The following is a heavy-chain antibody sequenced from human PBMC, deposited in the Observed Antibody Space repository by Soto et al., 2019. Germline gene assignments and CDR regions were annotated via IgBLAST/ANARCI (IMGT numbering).Heavy chain of an antibody. D-gene: IGHD2-2*01. J-gene: IGHJ4*02. CDR1: GFTFSTYE. V-gene: IGHV3-48*03. Sequence: GGSLRLSCAASGFTFSTYEFNWVRQAPGRGLEWISYISVSGNIIKYAESVKGRSTISRDNADNSLHLHMSNLRVDDTALYFCVRDTMRASAAASLDYWGQGTQVTVSS. CDR2: ISVSGNII. CDR3: VRDTMRASAAASLDY.